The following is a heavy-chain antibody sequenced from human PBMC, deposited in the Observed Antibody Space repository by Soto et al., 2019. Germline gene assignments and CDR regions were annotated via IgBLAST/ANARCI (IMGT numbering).Heavy chain of an antibody. CDR3: AKDLHYDYVWGSYRYGYFDY. V-gene: IGHV3-74*01. CDR1: GFTFSSYW. D-gene: IGHD3-16*02. J-gene: IGHJ4*02. Sequence: GGSLRLSCAASGFTFSSYWMHWVRQAPGKGLVWVSRINSDGSSTSYADSVKGRFTISRDNAKNTLYLQMNSLRAEDTAVYYCAKDLHYDYVWGSYRYGYFDYWGQGTLVTVSS. CDR2: INSDGSST.